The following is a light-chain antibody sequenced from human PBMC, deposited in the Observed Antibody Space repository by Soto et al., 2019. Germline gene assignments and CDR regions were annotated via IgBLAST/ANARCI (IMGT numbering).Light chain of an antibody. J-gene: IGLJ1*01. Sequence: QSALTQPASVSGSPGQSITISCTGTSSDIGGYDYVSWYQQHPGKAPKLIIFEVSERPSGISNRFSGSKSGNTASLTISGLQPDDEADYYCISYTVSRSYVCGTGTKVTVL. CDR3: ISYTVSRSYV. CDR2: EVS. V-gene: IGLV2-14*01. CDR1: SSDIGGYDY.